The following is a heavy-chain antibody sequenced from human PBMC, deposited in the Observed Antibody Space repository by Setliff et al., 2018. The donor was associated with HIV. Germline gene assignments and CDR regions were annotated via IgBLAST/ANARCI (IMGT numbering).Heavy chain of an antibody. J-gene: IGHJ4*02. Sequence: GGSLRLSCAASGFTFSSYWMSWVRQAPGKGLEWVANIKQDGSEEYYVDSVKGRFTISRDNAKNSLYLQMNSLRAEDTAVYYCARGGRIAAAADMCDYWGQGTLVTVSS. CDR1: GFTFSSYW. V-gene: IGHV3-7*01. CDR3: ARGGRIAAAADMCDY. D-gene: IGHD6-13*01. CDR2: IKQDGSEE.